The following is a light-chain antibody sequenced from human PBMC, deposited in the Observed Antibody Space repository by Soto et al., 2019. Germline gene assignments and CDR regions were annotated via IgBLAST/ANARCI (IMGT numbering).Light chain of an antibody. Sequence: DLQMTQSPSTLSASVGDRVTITCRASPSISSWLAWFQQKTGKAHKLLIYDASSFESGVPSRFSCRGCVTDFALSISSLQPHDFATYYCQQQNSDCPWTFVQGTLPEIK. CDR3: QQQNSDCPWT. V-gene: IGKV1-5*01. J-gene: IGKJ2*02. CDR2: DAS. CDR1: PSISSW.